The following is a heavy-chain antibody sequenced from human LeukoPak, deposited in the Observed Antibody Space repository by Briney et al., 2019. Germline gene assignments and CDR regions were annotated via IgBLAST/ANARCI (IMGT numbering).Heavy chain of an antibody. V-gene: IGHV3-21*01. CDR3: ARGSIAAAVAYYYYYMDV. CDR2: IDSSGGYM. CDR1: GFTFNTYS. J-gene: IGHJ6*03. Sequence: GGSLRLSCEASGFTFNTYSMNWARQAPGKGLEWVSSIDSSGGYMFYADSVKGRFTISRDNAKNSLYLQVNSLRAEDTAVYYCARGSIAAAVAYYYYYMDVWGKGTTVTISS. D-gene: IGHD6-13*01.